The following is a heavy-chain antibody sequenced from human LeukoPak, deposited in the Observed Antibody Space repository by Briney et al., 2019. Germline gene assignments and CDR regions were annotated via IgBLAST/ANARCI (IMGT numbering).Heavy chain of an antibody. J-gene: IGHJ3*02. CDR1: GGSFSGYY. CDR3: ARTRLDHRGDAFDI. Sequence: SETLSLTCAVYGGSFSGYYWSWIRQPPGKGLEWIGEINHSGSTNYNPSLKSRVTISVDTSKNQFSLKLSSVTAADTAVYYCARTRLDHRGDAFDIWGQGTMVTVSS. CDR2: INHSGST. V-gene: IGHV4-34*01. D-gene: IGHD1-14*01.